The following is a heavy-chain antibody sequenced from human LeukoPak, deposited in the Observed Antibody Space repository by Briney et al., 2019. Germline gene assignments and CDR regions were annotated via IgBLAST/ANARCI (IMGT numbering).Heavy chain of an antibody. CDR3: ARDQSSSSWDP. Sequence: SETLSLTCTVSGGSISSYYWSWIRQPPGKGLEWIGYIYYSGSTNYNPSLKSRVTISVDTSKNQFSLKLSSVTAADTAVYYCARDQSSSSWDPWGQGTLVTVSS. J-gene: IGHJ5*02. V-gene: IGHV4-59*12. D-gene: IGHD6-13*01. CDR1: GGSISSYY. CDR2: IYYSGST.